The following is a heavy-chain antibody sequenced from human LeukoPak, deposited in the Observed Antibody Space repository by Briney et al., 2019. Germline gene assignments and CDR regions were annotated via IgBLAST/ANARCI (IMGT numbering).Heavy chain of an antibody. CDR3: ATRRDGYNEFDY. Sequence: GGSLRLSCAASGFTVSSNYMHWVRQAPGKGLEWVSGISWNSGSMGYADSVKGRFTISRDNAKNSLYLQMNSLRAEDTALYYCATRRDGYNEFDYWGQGTLVTVSS. V-gene: IGHV3-9*01. CDR1: GFTVSSNY. D-gene: IGHD5-24*01. CDR2: ISWNSGSM. J-gene: IGHJ4*02.